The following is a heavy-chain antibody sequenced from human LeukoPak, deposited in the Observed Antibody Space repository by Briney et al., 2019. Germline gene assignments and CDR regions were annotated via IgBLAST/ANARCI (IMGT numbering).Heavy chain of an antibody. CDR1: GYTFTGYY. V-gene: IGHV1-2*02. CDR2: INPNSGGT. J-gene: IGHJ5*02. CDR3: ARDWAKYCSSTSCYTLGFDP. Sequence: ASVKVPCKASGYTFTGYYMHLVRQAPGQGLEWMGWINPNSGGTNYAQKFQGRVTMTRDTSISTAYMELSRLRSDDTAVYYCARDWAKYCSSTSCYTLGFDPWGQGTLVTVSS. D-gene: IGHD2-2*02.